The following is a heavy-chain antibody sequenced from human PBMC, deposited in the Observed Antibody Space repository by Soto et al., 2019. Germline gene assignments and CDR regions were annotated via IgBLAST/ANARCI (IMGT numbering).Heavy chain of an antibody. Sequence: QVYLVESGGGLVQPGRSLRLSCAASGFMFRNHAMHWVRQAPGKGLERVAVISFDGGNDFYADSVKGRFTISRDTSRNTLYLQMDSLRPEDTAVYYCARDAVYVTKMVFVSTIDSWGQGALVTVSS. CDR1: GFMFRNHA. D-gene: IGHD2-8*01. CDR2: ISFDGGND. CDR3: ARDAVYVTKMVFVSTIDS. V-gene: IGHV3-30-3*01. J-gene: IGHJ4*02.